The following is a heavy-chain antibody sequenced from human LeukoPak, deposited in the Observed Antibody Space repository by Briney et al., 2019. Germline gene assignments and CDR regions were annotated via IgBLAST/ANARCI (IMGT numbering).Heavy chain of an antibody. Sequence: AESLQISCKGSRYSFTSYWIGWVRQMPRKGLEWMGIIYPGDSDTRYSPSLQSHVTISADKSISTAYLQWSSLKASDTAMYYCARLSHYSDSGNYVDYWGQGTLVTVSS. J-gene: IGHJ4*02. V-gene: IGHV5-51*01. CDR3: ARLSHYSDSGNYVDY. D-gene: IGHD3-10*01. CDR1: RYSFTSYW. CDR2: IYPGDSDT.